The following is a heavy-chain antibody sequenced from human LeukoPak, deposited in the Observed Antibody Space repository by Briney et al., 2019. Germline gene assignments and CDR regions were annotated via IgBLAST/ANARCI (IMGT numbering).Heavy chain of an antibody. CDR2: ISYDGSNK. V-gene: IGHV3-30*03. CDR1: GFTFSSYG. CDR3: ARDLQYSSGWYDWFDP. Sequence: GGSLRLSCAASGFTFSSYGMHWVRQAPGKGLEWVAVISYDGSNKYYADSVKGRFTISRDNSKNTLYLQMNSLRAEDTAVYYCARDLQYSSGWYDWFDPWGQGTLVTVSS. D-gene: IGHD6-19*01. J-gene: IGHJ5*02.